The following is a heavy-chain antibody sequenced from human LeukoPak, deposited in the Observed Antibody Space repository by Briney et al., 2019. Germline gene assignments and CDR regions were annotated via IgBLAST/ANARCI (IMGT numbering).Heavy chain of an antibody. CDR2: ISGSGGST. V-gene: IGHV3-23*01. CDR3: AKDFQQLEYYFDY. Sequence: GGSLRLSCAASGFTFSGYAMSWVRQAPGKGLEWVSAISGSGGSTYYADSVKGRFTISRDNSKNTLYLQMNSLRAEDTAVYYCAKDFQQLEYYFDYWGQGTLVTVSS. D-gene: IGHD6-13*01. CDR1: GFTFSGYA. J-gene: IGHJ4*02.